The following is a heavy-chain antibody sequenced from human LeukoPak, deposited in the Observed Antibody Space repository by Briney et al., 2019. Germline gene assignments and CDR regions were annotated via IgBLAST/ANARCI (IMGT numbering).Heavy chain of an antibody. CDR2: ISSSGSTI. D-gene: IGHD4-17*01. CDR1: GFTFNTYS. J-gene: IGHJ4*02. CDR3: ARDLYGDYSIDY. Sequence: GGSLRLSCAASGFTFNTYSMNWVRQAPGKGLEWVSYISSSGSTIYYADSVKGRFTISRDNAKNSLYLQMNSLRAEDTAVYYCARDLYGDYSIDYWGQGTLVTVSS. V-gene: IGHV3-48*01.